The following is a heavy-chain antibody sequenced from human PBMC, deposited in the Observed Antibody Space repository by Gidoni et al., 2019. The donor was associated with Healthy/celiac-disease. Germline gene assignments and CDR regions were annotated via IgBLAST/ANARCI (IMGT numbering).Heavy chain of an antibody. V-gene: IGHV5-51*01. CDR2: IYPGDSDT. J-gene: IGHJ4*02. CDR3: ARQSYGDNTHRGVDY. Sequence: EVQLVQSGAEVKKPGESLKISCKGSGYSFPSYWIGWVRQMPGKGLEWMGIIYPGDSDTRYSPSFQGQVTISADKSISTAYLQWSSLKASDTAMYYCARQSYGDNTHRGVDYWGQGTLVTVSS. D-gene: IGHD4-17*01. CDR1: GYSFPSYW.